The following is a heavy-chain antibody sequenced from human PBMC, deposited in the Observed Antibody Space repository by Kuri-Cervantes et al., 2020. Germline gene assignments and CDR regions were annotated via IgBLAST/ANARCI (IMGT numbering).Heavy chain of an antibody. CDR1: GYTFTSYY. CDR3: ARARSGAIPGRGIMYFDY. CDR2: INPSGGST. J-gene: IGHJ4*02. D-gene: IGHD3-10*01. Sequence: ASVKVSCKASGYTFTSYYMHWVRQAPGQGLEWMGIINPSGGSTSYAQKFQGRVTMTRDTSTSTVYMELSSLRSEDTAVYYCARARSGAIPGRGIMYFDYWGRGTLVTVSS. V-gene: IGHV1-46*01.